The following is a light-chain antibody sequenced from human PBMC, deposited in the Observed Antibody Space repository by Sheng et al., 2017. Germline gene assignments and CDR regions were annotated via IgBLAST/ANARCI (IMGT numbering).Light chain of an antibody. Sequence: DIQMTQSPSSLSASVGDRVTITCRASQSISSYLNWYQQKPGKAPKLLIYAASSLQSGVPSRFSGSGSGTDFTLTISSLQPEDVATYYCLQHHGYPLSFGG. J-gene: IGKJ4*01. CDR1: QSISSY. V-gene: IGKV1-39*01. CDR3: LQHHGYPLS. CDR2: AAS.